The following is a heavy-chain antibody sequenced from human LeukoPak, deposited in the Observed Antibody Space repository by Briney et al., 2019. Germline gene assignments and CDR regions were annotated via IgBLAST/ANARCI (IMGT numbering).Heavy chain of an antibody. D-gene: IGHD1-14*01. CDR1: GFTFSNYA. CDR3: ARSGDTNRNWFDP. V-gene: IGHV3-30-3*01. J-gene: IGHJ5*02. CDR2: ISYDGSNE. Sequence: GGSLRLSCAASGFTFSNYAMSWVRQAPGKGLEWVAVISYDGSNEHYVDSVKGRFTISRDNSKNTLYVQMNSLRAEDTAVYYCARSGDTNRNWFDPWGQGTLVTVSS.